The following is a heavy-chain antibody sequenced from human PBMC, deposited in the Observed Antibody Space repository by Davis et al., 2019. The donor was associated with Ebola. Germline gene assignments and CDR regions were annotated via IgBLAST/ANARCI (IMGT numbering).Heavy chain of an antibody. Sequence: MPSETLSLTCAVHGGSFSGYSWSWIRQSPGKGLEWIGAINHIGSTNSNPSLKSLVTISIDTSKNQFSLKLSSVTAAYTAVYYCARHKYCGADCYSGYLDFWGQGTLVTVSS. CDR1: GGSFSGYS. CDR2: INHIGST. V-gene: IGHV4-34*01. CDR3: ARHKYCGADCYSGYLDF. D-gene: IGHD2-21*02. J-gene: IGHJ4*02.